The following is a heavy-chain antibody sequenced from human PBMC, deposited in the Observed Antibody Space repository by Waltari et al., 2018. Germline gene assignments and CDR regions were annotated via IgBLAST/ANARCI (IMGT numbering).Heavy chain of an antibody. CDR1: GGSISSSTYY. CDR3: ARYRICSSSWCNWFDP. Sequence: QLQLQESGPGLVKPSETLSLTCTVSGGSISSSTYYWGWIRQPPGKGLEWIWSIYYSGSTYYNPSLKSRVTISVDTSKNQFSLKLSSVTAADTAVYYCARYRICSSSWCNWFDPWGQGTLVTVSS. V-gene: IGHV4-39*07. J-gene: IGHJ5*02. D-gene: IGHD6-13*01. CDR2: IYYSGST.